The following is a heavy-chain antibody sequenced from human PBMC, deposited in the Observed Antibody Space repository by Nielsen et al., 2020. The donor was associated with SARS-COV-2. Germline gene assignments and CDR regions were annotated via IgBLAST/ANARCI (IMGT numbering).Heavy chain of an antibody. D-gene: IGHD3/OR15-3a*01. V-gene: IGHV3-30-3*01. Sequence: VRQAPGKGLEWVAVISYDGSNKYYADSVKGRFTISRDNSKNTLYLQMNSLRAEDTAVYYCARDFRDYNWFDPWGQGTLVTVSS. J-gene: IGHJ5*02. CDR3: ARDFRDYNWFDP. CDR2: ISYDGSNK.